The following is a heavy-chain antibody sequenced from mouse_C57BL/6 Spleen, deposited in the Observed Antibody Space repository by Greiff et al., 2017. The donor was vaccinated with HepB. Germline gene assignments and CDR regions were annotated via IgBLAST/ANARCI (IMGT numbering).Heavy chain of an antibody. CDR2: ISDGGSYT. CDR1: GFTFSSYA. V-gene: IGHV5-4*01. CDR3: AGDPFITTVVANCYFDD. D-gene: IGHD1-1*01. J-gene: IGHJ1*03. Sequence: VQLQESGGGLVKPGGSLKLSCAASGFTFSSYAMSWVRQTPEKRLEWVATISDGGSYTYYPDNVKGRFTISRDNAKNNLYLQMSHLKSEGTAMYYCAGDPFITTVVANCYFDDWGTGTTVTVSS.